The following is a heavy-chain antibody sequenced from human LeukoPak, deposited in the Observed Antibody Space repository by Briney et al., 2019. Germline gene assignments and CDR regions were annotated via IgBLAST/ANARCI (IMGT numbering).Heavy chain of an antibody. CDR2: ISSGSSYI. V-gene: IGHV3-21*01. J-gene: IGHJ4*02. CDR3: ARQSITMTQYYFDY. CDR1: GFTFSSYS. Sequence: SGGSLRLSCAASGFTFSSYSMNWVRQAPGKGLECVSSISSGSSYIYYADSVKGRFTISRDNAKNSLYLQMNSLRAEDTAVYYCARQSITMTQYYFDYWGQGTLVTVSS. D-gene: IGHD3-22*01.